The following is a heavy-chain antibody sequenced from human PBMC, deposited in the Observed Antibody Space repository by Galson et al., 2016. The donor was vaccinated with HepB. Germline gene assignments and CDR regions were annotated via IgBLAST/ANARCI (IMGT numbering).Heavy chain of an antibody. D-gene: IGHD3-3*01. Sequence: SLRLSCAASGFTFSNYDMHWVRQAPGKGLEWVATLSFDGAKEHYADSLRGRFTISRDNSKNTFSLQMSSLRREDTALYYCEKEGASYHLLSGYPGINVWGQGTTVVVAS. J-gene: IGHJ6*02. CDR1: GFTFSNYD. CDR2: LSFDGAKE. CDR3: EKEGASYHLLSGYPGINV. V-gene: IGHV3-30*18.